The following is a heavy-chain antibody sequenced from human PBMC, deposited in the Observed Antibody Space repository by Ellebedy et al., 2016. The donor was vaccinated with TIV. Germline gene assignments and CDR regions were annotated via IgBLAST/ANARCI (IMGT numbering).Heavy chain of an antibody. CDR1: GYTFTSYA. D-gene: IGHD1-26*01. Sequence: ASVKVSCKASGYTFTSYAIHWVRQAPGQRLEWMGWINAGNGNTKYSQKFQGRVTITADRSTGIAYMQLSSLTSDDTAVYYCATTVVGAPGADFWGQGALVTVSS. CDR2: INAGNGNT. J-gene: IGHJ4*02. V-gene: IGHV1-3*01. CDR3: ATTVVGAPGADF.